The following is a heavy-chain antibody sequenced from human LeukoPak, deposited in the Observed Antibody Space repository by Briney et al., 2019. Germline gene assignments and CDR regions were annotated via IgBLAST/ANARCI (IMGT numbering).Heavy chain of an antibody. V-gene: IGHV1-2*02. CDR1: GYTFTSNY. Sequence: GASVKVPCKAFGYTFTSNYMHWVRQAPGQGLEWMGWINPNSGGTNYAQKFQGRVTMTRDTSISTAYMELSRLRSDDTAVYYCARPNSYGIYYFDYWGQGTLVIVSS. D-gene: IGHD5-18*01. CDR3: ARPNSYGIYYFDY. CDR2: INPNSGGT. J-gene: IGHJ4*02.